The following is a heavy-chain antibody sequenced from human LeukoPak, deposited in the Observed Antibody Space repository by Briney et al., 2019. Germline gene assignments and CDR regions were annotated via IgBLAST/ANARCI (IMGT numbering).Heavy chain of an antibody. CDR3: ARVRQQPDY. CDR2: IYYSGST. V-gene: IGHV4-30-4*07. Sequence: SQTLSLTCAVSGGSISSGGYSWSWIRQPPGKGLEWIGYIYYSGSTYYNPSLKSRITISVDTSKNQFSLKLSSVTAADTAVYYCARVRQQPDYWGQGTLVTVSS. CDR1: GGSISSGGYS. D-gene: IGHD6-13*01. J-gene: IGHJ4*02.